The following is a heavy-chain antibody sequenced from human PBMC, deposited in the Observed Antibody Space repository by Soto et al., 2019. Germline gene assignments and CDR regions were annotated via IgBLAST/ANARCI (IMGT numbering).Heavy chain of an antibody. V-gene: IGHV1-18*01. CDR3: AKNGQPPYYYYGLDV. CDR2: SSTKSGDT. J-gene: IGHJ6*02. CDR1: GYTFTSYC. D-gene: IGHD2-8*01. Sequence: GASVKLSCKASGYTFTSYCISWVRQAPGQGLEWMGWSSTKSGDTDYAHKLQDRVTMTTDTPTSTAYMELRSLTSDDTAIYYCAKNGQPPYYYYGLDVWGQGTKVTVSS.